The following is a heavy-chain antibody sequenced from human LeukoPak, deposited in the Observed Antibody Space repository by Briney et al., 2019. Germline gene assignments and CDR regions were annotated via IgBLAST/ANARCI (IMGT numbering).Heavy chain of an antibody. V-gene: IGHV1-2*02. CDR3: ARELSAAGRWGAFDI. J-gene: IGHJ3*02. Sequence: ASVKVSCKASGYTFTVYYMHWVRQAPGQGLEWMGWINPNSGDTNYAQKFQGRVTMTRDTSISTAYMELSRLRSDDTAVYYCARELSAAGRWGAFDIWGQGTTVTVSS. CDR1: GYTFTVYY. D-gene: IGHD6-13*01. CDR2: INPNSGDT.